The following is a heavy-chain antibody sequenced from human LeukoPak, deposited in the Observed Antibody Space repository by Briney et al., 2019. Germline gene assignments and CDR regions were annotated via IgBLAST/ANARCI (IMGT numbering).Heavy chain of an antibody. V-gene: IGHV3-7*01. CDR3: ASNWGSYPDC. D-gene: IGHD1-26*01. CDR2: IKENGSEK. Sequence: GGSLRLSCAASGFTFSNYWMTWVRQAPGKGLEWVANIKENGSEKYYVDSVKGRFSISRDNAKNSLYLQMNSLRADDTALYYCASNWGSYPDCWGQGALVTVSS. CDR1: GFTFSNYW. J-gene: IGHJ4*02.